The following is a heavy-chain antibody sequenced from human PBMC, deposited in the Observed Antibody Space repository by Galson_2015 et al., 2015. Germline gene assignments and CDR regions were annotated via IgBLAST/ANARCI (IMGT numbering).Heavy chain of an antibody. Sequence: SLRLSCAASGFTFSSYAMSWVRQAPGKGLEWVSAISGSGGSTYYADSVKGRFTISRGNSKNTLYLQMNSLRAEDTAVYYCAKSADVDADFYYYYGMDVWGQGTTVTVSS. D-gene: IGHD5-12*01. CDR3: AKSADVDADFYYYYGMDV. CDR2: ISGSGGST. CDR1: GFTFSSYA. V-gene: IGHV3-23*01. J-gene: IGHJ6*02.